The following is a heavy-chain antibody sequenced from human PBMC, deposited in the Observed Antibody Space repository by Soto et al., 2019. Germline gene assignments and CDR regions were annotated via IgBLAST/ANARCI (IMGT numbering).Heavy chain of an antibody. CDR1: GYSISSSNW. Sequence: SETLSLTCAVSGYSISSSNWWGWIRQPPGKGLEWIGYIYYSGSTYYNPSLKSRVTMSVDTSKNQFSLKLSSVTAVDTAVYYCARDYYGSRGAFDIWGQGXMVTV. D-gene: IGHD3-10*01. CDR2: IYYSGST. J-gene: IGHJ3*02. V-gene: IGHV4-28*03. CDR3: ARDYYGSRGAFDI.